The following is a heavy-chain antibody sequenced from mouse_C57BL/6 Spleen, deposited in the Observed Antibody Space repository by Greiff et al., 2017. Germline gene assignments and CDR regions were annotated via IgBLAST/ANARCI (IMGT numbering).Heavy chain of an antibody. Sequence: EVKLMESGGGLVQPGGSLSLSCAASGFTFTDYYMSWVRQPPGKALEWLGFIRHKANGYTTEYSASVKGRFTISRDNSQSILYLQMNALRAEDSATYYCARRGGYYYGYWGQGTTLTVSS. V-gene: IGHV7-3*01. CDR1: GFTFTDYY. J-gene: IGHJ2*01. CDR2: IRHKANGYTT. CDR3: ARRGGYYYGY.